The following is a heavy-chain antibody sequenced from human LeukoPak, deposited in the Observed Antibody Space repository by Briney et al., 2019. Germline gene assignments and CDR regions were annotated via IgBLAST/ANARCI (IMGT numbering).Heavy chain of an antibody. CDR3: ARRVQPNAGPFDS. V-gene: IGHV3-23*01. CDR2: ISGDGAKT. D-gene: IGHD3-10*01. CDR1: GFTFSGCA. J-gene: IGHJ4*02. Sequence: GRSLRLSCAASGFTFSGCALSWVRQAPGKGLEWVAGISGDGAKTYYADSVKARFTISRDNSKNTLFLQMDRLRAEDTAVYYCARRVQPNAGPFDSRGQGTLASVS.